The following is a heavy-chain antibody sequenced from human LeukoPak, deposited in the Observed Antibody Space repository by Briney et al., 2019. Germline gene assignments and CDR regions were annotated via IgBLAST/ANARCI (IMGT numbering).Heavy chain of an antibody. D-gene: IGHD3-22*01. J-gene: IGHJ4*02. CDR1: GFTFCSYA. CDR3: AKEVAPYDSSYLDY. V-gene: IGHV3-23*01. Sequence: PGGSLRLSCAASGFTFCSYAMRWVRQAPGKGLEGVFAISGGGGSTYYADSVKGRFTISRDNSKNTLDLQMNSLRAEDTAVYYCAKEVAPYDSSYLDYWGQGTLVTVSS. CDR2: ISGGGGST.